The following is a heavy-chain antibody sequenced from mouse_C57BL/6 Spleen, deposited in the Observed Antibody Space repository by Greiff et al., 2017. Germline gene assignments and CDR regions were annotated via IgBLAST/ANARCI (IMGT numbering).Heavy chain of an antibody. D-gene: IGHD4-1*01. CDR1: GFTFTDYN. CDR3: ARSELGYCDY. Sequence: VQLQQSGPELVKPGASVKIPCKASGFTFTDYNLDWVKQSPGKSLEWIGAINPNNGGTIYNQKFKGKATLTVDKSSSTAYMELRSLASENTAFYYCARSELGYCDYWGQGTTLTVSS. CDR2: INPNNGGT. J-gene: IGHJ2*01. V-gene: IGHV1-18*01.